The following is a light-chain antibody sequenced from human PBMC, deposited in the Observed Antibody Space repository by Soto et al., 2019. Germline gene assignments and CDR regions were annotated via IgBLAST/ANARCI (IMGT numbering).Light chain of an antibody. J-gene: IGLJ2*01. V-gene: IGLV2-14*03. CDR2: DVS. CDR3: SSYTSSPHVV. Sequence: QSALTQPASVSGSPGQSITISCIGTSSDVGGYNLVSWYQQHPGKAPKLIIYDVSNRPSGVSNRFSGSKSGNTASLTISGLQAEDEADYYCSSYTSSPHVVFGGGTKLTVL. CDR1: SSDVGGYNL.